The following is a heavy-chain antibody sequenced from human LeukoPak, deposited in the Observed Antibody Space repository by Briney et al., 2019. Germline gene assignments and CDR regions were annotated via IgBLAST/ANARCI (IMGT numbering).Heavy chain of an antibody. Sequence: GSLRLSCAASGFTFSSYSMNWVRQAPGKGLEWVSSISSSSSYIYYADSVKGRFTISRDNAKNSLYLQMNSLRAEDTAVYYCARDTVYYDDAFDIWGQGAMVTVSS. V-gene: IGHV3-21*01. CDR2: ISSSSSYI. D-gene: IGHD3-22*01. CDR1: GFTFSSYS. CDR3: ARDTVYYDDAFDI. J-gene: IGHJ3*02.